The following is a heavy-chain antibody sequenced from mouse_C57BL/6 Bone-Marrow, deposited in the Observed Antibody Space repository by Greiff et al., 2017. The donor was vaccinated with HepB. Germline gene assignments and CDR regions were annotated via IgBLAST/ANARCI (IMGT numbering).Heavy chain of an antibody. CDR3: ASGAGYSNYDSYWYFDV. D-gene: IGHD2-5*01. CDR1: GYSFTGYY. Sequence: VQLQQSGPELVKPGASVKISCKASGYSFTGYYMNWVKQSPEKSLEWIGEINPSTGGTTYNQKFKAKATLTVDKSSSTAYMQLESLTSEDSAVYYCASGAGYSNYDSYWYFDVWGTGTTVTVSS. J-gene: IGHJ1*03. V-gene: IGHV1-42*01. CDR2: INPSTGGT.